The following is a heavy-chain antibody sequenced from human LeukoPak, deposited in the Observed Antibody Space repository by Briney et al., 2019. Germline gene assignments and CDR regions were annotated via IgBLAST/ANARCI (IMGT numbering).Heavy chain of an antibody. V-gene: IGHV3-7*01. J-gene: IGHJ4*02. D-gene: IGHD5-18*01. CDR1: GFTFTKYW. CDR3: ARGDRGYSYGAPYFDY. CDR2: IKQDGSDK. Sequence: PGGSLRLSCAASGFTFTKYWMTWVRQAPGKGLEWVGNIKQDGSDKNYMDSVKGRFTISRDNTKNSVYLQMSSLRAEDTAVYYCARGDRGYSYGAPYFDYWGQGTLVTVSS.